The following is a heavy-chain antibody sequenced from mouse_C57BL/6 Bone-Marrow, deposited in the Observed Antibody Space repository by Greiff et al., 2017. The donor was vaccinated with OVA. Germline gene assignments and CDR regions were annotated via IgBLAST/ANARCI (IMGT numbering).Heavy chain of an antibody. D-gene: IGHD2-1*01. V-gene: IGHV5-17*01. Sequence: EVMLVESGGGLVQPGGSLKLSCAASGFTFSDYGMHWVRQAPEKGLEWVAYISSGSSTIYYADTVKGRFTISRDNAKNTLFLQMTSLRSEDTAMYYCARGIYYGNYDWFAYWGQGTLVTVSA. CDR1: GFTFSDYG. CDR2: ISSGSSTI. J-gene: IGHJ3*01. CDR3: ARGIYYGNYDWFAY.